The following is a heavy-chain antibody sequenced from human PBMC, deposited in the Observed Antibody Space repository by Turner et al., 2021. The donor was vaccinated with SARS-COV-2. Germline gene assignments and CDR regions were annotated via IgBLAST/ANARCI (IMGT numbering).Heavy chain of an antibody. CDR2: IIPILGIA. J-gene: IGHJ4*02. CDR1: VGTFSSYV. D-gene: IGHD2-2*01. V-gene: IGHV1-69*10. CDR3: AREGSSGEPHCSSTSCYPY. Sequence: VQLVQSGAEVKKPGSSVRVSFKASVGTFSSYVISWVRQAPGQGLEWLGGIIPILGIANYAQKFQGRVTITADKSTSTAYMELSSLRSEETAVYYCAREGSSGEPHCSSTSCYPYWGQGTLVTVSS.